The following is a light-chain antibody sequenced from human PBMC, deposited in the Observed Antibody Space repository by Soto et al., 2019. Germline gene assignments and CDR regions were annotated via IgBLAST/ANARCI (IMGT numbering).Light chain of an antibody. J-gene: IGKJ1*01. V-gene: IGKV1-5*01. Sequence: DIQMTQSPSTLSASVCDSVTITCRASQNIRNWLAWYQQKPGKAPNPLIYDASSLKSGVPARFSGSGSGTEFTLTISSLQPDDFATYYCQQYNSYSWTFGQGTKVDI. CDR1: QNIRNW. CDR3: QQYNSYSWT. CDR2: DAS.